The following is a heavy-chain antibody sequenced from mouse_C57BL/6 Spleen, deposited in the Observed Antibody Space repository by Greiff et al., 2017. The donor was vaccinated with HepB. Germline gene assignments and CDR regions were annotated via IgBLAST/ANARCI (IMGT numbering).Heavy chain of an antibody. CDR3: ARKLWSSIDY. J-gene: IGHJ2*01. CDR2: IDPSDSYT. D-gene: IGHD1-1*02. CDR1: GYTFTSYW. Sequence: QVQLQQPGAELVKPGASVKLSCKASGYTFTSYWMQWVKQRPGQGLEWIGEIDPSDSYTNYNQKFTGKATLTVDPSSSTAYMPLSSLTSEDSAVYYCARKLWSSIDYWGQGTTLTVSS. V-gene: IGHV1-50*01.